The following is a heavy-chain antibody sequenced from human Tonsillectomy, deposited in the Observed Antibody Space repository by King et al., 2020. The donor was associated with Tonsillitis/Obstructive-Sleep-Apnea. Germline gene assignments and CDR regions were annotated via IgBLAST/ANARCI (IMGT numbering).Heavy chain of an antibody. V-gene: IGHV4-34*01. Sequence: HVQLQQWGAGLLKPSETLSLTCAVYGGSFSGYYWSWIRQPPGKGLEWIGEINHSGSTNYNPSLKSRVTISVDTSKNQFSLKLSSVTAADTAVYYCARLLKPVVPAARDYDILTGYPSWGQGTLVTVSS. CDR2: INHSGST. CDR3: ARLLKPVVPAARDYDILTGYPS. CDR1: GGSFSGYY. D-gene: IGHD3-9*01. J-gene: IGHJ4*02.